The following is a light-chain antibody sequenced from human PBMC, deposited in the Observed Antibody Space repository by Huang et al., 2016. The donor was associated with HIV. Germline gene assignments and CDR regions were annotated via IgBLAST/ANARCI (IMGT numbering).Light chain of an antibody. CDR2: AAS. CDR1: QDISNS. CDR3: QQYYSTPGF. J-gene: IGKJ2*01. V-gene: IGKV1-NL1*01. Sequence: DIQMTQSPSSLSAFVGDRVTITCRARQDISNSLAWYRQKPGKGPELLLFAASTLESGVPPRFSGSGSGTDYTLTISSLQSEDFATYYCQQYYSTPGFFGQGTKLEI.